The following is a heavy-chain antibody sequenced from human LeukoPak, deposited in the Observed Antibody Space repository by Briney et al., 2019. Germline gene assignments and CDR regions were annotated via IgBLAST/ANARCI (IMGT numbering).Heavy chain of an antibody. CDR3: ARASDYGDLLF. V-gene: IGHV4-30-4*01. CDR2: IYYSGST. J-gene: IGHJ4*02. CDR1: GGSISSGDYC. D-gene: IGHD4-17*01. Sequence: SQTLSLTCTVSGGSISSGDYCWSWIRQPPGKGLEWIGYIYYSGSTYYNPSLKSRVTISVDTSKNQFSLKLSSVTAADTAVYYCARASDYGDLLFWGQGTLVTVSS.